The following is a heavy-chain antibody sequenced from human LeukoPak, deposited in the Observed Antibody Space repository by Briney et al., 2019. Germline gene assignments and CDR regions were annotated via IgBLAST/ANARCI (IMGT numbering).Heavy chain of an antibody. V-gene: IGHV3-21*04. CDR3: AKVVTGLIDY. Sequence: GGSLRLSCAAFRFNFGSYSINWVRQAPGKGLEWVSSISSSSTYIYYADSVKGRFTISRDNSKNTLYLQMNSLRAEDTAVYYCAKVVTGLIDYWGQGTLVTVSS. CDR1: RFNFGSYS. CDR2: ISSSSTYI. D-gene: IGHD5-18*01. J-gene: IGHJ4*02.